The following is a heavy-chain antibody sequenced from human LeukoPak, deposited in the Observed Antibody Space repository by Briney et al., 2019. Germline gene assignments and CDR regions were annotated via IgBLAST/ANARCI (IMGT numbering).Heavy chain of an antibody. J-gene: IGHJ4*02. CDR3: ARERGRWLQLAYDY. D-gene: IGHD5-24*01. CDR2: IIPIFGTA. Sequence: ASVKVSCKASGGTFSSYAISWVRQAPGQGLEWMGGIIPIFGTANYAQKFQGRVTITADESTSTAYMELSSLRSEDTAVYYCARERGRWLQLAYDYWGQGTLVTVSS. V-gene: IGHV1-69*01. CDR1: GGTFSSYA.